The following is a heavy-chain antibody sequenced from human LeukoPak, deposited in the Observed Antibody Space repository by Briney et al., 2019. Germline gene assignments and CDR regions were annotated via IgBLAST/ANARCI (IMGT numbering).Heavy chain of an antibody. Sequence: SETLSLTCAVYGGSFSGYYWSWIRQPPGKGLEWIGEINHSGSTNYNPSLKSQVTISVDTSKNQFSLKLSSVTAADTAVYYCARACCGGDCYPLGIDYWGQGTLVTVSS. J-gene: IGHJ4*02. CDR1: GGSFSGYY. CDR3: ARACCGGDCYPLGIDY. CDR2: INHSGST. D-gene: IGHD2-21*02. V-gene: IGHV4-34*01.